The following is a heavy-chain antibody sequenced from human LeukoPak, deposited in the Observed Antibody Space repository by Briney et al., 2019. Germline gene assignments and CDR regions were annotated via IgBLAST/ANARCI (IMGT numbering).Heavy chain of an antibody. J-gene: IGHJ4*02. Sequence: GGSLRLSCAPSRFTFSRHWMSWVRQAPGKGPEWVANIKQDGSERYYVDSVRGRFTISRDNAKNSLYLQMNSLRAEDTAVYYCARDGGHSTDFDYWGQGILVTVSS. CDR2: IKQDGSER. CDR3: ARDGGHSTDFDY. V-gene: IGHV3-7*01. D-gene: IGHD2/OR15-2a*01. CDR1: RFTFSRHW.